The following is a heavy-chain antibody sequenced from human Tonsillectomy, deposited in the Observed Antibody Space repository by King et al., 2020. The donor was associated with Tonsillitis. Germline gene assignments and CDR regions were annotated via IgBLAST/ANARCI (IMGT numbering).Heavy chain of an antibody. CDR2: IKSKTDGGTT. D-gene: IGHD1-26*01. J-gene: IGHJ6*03. Sequence: VQLVESGGGLVKPGGSLRLSCAASGFTFNNAWMSWVRQAPGKGLEWVGHIKSKTDGGTTDYAAPVKGRFTISRDDSKNTLYLQMNSLKTEDTAVYYCTTRDSGSYYGSYYYYYYMDVWGKGTTVTVSS. CDR1: GFTFNNAW. V-gene: IGHV3-15*01. CDR3: TTRDSGSYYGSYYYYYYMDV.